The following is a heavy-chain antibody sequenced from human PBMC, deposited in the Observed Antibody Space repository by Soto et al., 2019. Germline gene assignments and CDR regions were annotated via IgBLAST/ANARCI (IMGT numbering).Heavy chain of an antibody. CDR1: GFTFSSYG. J-gene: IGHJ6*02. V-gene: IGHV3-33*01. CDR2: VWYDGGNK. Sequence: QVQLVESGGGVDQPGRSLRLSCAASGFTFSSYGMHWVRQAPGKGLEWVAFVWYDGGNKNYADSVKGRFTISRDNSKNTLYLQMTILRDEDTAVYYCVTAAAYIGNDYVYYYGMDVWGQGTTVTVSS. D-gene: IGHD5-12*01. CDR3: VTAAAYIGNDYVYYYGMDV.